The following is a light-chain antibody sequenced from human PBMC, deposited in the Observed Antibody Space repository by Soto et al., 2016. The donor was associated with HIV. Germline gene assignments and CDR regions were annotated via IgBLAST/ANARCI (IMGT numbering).Light chain of an antibody. CDR2: DDS. CDR3: QVWDSSGGRGV. J-gene: IGLJ1*01. Sequence: SYELTQPPSVSVAPGKTARITCGGNNIGSKSVHWYQQRPGQAPVLVVYDDSDRPLGIPERFSGSNSGNTATLTISRVEAGDGADYYCQVWDSSGGRGVFGTGTKVTVL. CDR1: NIGSKS. V-gene: IGLV3-21*03.